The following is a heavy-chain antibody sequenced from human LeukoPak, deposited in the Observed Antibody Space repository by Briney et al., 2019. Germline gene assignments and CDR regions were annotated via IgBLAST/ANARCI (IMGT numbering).Heavy chain of an antibody. Sequence: ASVKVSCKASGYTFSSYGINWVRQAPGQGLEWMGRISAYNGNTNYAQKLQGRVTMTIDTSTSTAYMELRSLRSDDTAVYYCARVRRVTATHDTFDIWGQGTMVTVSS. CDR3: ARVRRVTATHDTFDI. V-gene: IGHV1-18*01. CDR1: GYTFSSYG. J-gene: IGHJ3*02. D-gene: IGHD2-15*01. CDR2: ISAYNGNT.